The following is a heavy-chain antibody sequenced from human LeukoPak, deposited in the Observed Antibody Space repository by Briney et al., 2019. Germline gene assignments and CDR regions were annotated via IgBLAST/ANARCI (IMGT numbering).Heavy chain of an antibody. J-gene: IGHJ5*02. V-gene: IGHV1-46*01. CDR1: GYTFTSYY. D-gene: IGHD2-2*01. CDR2: INPSGGST. CDR3: ARVPGGYCSSTSCYGGFDP. Sequence: ASVKVSCKASGYTFTSYYMHWVRQAPGQGLEWMGIINPSGGSTSYAQKFQGRATMTRDMSTSTVYMELSSLRSEDTAVYYCARVPGGYCSSTSCYGGFDPWGQGTLVTVSS.